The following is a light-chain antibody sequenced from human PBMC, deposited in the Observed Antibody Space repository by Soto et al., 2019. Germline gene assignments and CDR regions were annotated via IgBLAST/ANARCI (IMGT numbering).Light chain of an antibody. CDR3: CSYAGSSAFPFV. J-gene: IGLJ1*01. CDR2: EVS. CDR1: SSDVGSYDL. Sequence: QSVLTQPASVSGSPEQSITISCTGTSSDVGSYDLVSWYQQYPGKAPKLMIYEVSERPSGVSNRFSGSKSGNTASLTISGLLAEGEADYYRCSYAGSSAFPFVFGTGTKVTVL. V-gene: IGLV2-23*02.